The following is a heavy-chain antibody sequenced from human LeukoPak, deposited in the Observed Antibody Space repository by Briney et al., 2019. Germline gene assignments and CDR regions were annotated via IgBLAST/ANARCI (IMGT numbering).Heavy chain of an antibody. Sequence: PGGSLRLSCAASGFSFDDYGMYWVRQAPGKGLERVSGINRNSGSIGYADSVKGRFTISRDNAKNSLYLQMNSLRAEDTALYYCAKGVGVYYYGSGSYFDSWGQGTLVTVSS. J-gene: IGHJ4*02. CDR1: GFSFDDYG. V-gene: IGHV3-9*01. CDR2: INRNSGSI. D-gene: IGHD3-10*01. CDR3: AKGVGVYYYGSGSYFDS.